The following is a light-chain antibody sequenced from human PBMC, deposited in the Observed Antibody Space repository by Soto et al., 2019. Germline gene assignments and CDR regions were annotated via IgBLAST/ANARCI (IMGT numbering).Light chain of an antibody. V-gene: IGKV3-15*01. CDR1: QSVRSN. J-gene: IGKJ1*01. CDR2: GAF. Sequence: EVVLTQSPVTLSLSPGERATGSCRASQSVRSNLAWYQQTRGQAPSXXIYGAFTRATGIPARFSGTGAGPECTRTISSLQSEDVALDYCQQYNDWPLTFGQGTKVDI. CDR3: QQYNDWPLT.